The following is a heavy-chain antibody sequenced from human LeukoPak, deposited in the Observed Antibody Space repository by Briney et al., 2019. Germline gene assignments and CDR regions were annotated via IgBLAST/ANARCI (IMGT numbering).Heavy chain of an antibody. V-gene: IGHV4-34*01. J-gene: IGHJ4*02. CDR1: GGSFSGYY. D-gene: IGHD1-14*01. CDR3: ARRIRYRPFDY. CDR2: ISHSGST. Sequence: SETLSLTCAVYGGSFSGYYWSWIRQPPGKGLEWIGEISHSGSTNYNPSLKSRVTISVDTSKNQFSLKLSSVTAADTAVYYCARRIRYRPFDYWGQGTLVTVSS.